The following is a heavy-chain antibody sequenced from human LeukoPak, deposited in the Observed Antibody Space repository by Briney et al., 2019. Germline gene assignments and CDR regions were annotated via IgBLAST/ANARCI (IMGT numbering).Heavy chain of an antibody. CDR3: ARGDDILTGHHHPFDY. Sequence: PGGSLRLSCAASGFTFSSYAMHWVRQAPGKGLEWVAVISYDGSNKYYADSVKGRFTISRDNSKNTLYLQMNSLRAEDTAVYYCARGDDILTGHHHPFDYWGQGTLVTVSS. J-gene: IGHJ4*02. CDR2: ISYDGSNK. CDR1: GFTFSSYA. V-gene: IGHV3-30-3*01. D-gene: IGHD3-9*01.